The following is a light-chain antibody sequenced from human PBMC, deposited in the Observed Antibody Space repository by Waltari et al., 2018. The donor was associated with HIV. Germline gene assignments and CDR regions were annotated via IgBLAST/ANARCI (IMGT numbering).Light chain of an antibody. CDR2: KDH. J-gene: IGLJ3*02. CDR3: YSAANYIWV. V-gene: IGLV3-27*01. Sequence: SLELKQQSSVSVSPGQTARITCSGDIRAKKYVRWLQQRPGQAPLLIIFKDHERPSGIPERFSGSSTGTTVTLTIRGVQVEDEADYYCYSAANYIWVFGGGTRLTVL. CDR1: IRAKKY.